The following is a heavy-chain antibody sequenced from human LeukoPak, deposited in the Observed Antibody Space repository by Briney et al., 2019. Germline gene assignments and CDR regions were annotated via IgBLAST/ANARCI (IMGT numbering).Heavy chain of an antibody. CDR3: ARGGETRTRNAFDI. CDR1: GGSISSYY. D-gene: IGHD3-10*01. Sequence: SETLSLTCTVSGGSISSYYWSWIRQPAGKGLEWIGRIYTSGSTNYNPSLKSRVTMSVDTSKNQFSLKLSSVTAADTAVYYCARGGETRTRNAFDILGQGTMVTVSS. CDR2: IYTSGST. V-gene: IGHV4-4*07. J-gene: IGHJ3*02.